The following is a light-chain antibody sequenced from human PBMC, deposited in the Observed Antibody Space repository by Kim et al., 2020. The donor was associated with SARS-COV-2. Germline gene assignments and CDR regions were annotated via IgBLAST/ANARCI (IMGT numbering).Light chain of an antibody. CDR1: QSISTY. J-gene: IGKJ2*03. V-gene: IGKV1-39*01. Sequence: ASVGDRVTITGRASQSISTYLNWYQQKPGKAPQLLIYAASSLQSGVPSRFSGSGSGTNFTLTISSLQPDDFATYYCQQSYSTPLHSFGQGTKLEI. CDR3: QQSYSTPLHS. CDR2: AAS.